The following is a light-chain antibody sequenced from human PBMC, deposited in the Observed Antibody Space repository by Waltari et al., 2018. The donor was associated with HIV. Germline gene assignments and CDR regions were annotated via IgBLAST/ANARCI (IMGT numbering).Light chain of an antibody. V-gene: IGLV6-57*01. CDR3: QSFDANNHWV. CDR1: SGSIASNY. Sequence: FMLTQPHSVSESPGKTVTISCTRSSGSIASNYVQWFQQPPCNPPTTILYEDYQRPSGVPARFSATTVKSSNSSSLTISGVKTEDEADYYCQSFDANNHWVFGGGTRLTVL. J-gene: IGLJ3*02. CDR2: EDY.